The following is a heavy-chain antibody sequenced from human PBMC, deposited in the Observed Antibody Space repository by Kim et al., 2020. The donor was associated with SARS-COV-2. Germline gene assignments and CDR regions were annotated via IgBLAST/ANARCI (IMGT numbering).Heavy chain of an antibody. CDR3: ASAQAIWHFDY. Sequence: TSDAQKFQGSVTMNRDTYPSTVYMDLSSLRSEDTAVYYCASAQAIWHFDYWGQGTLVTVSS. J-gene: IGHJ4*02. V-gene: IGHV1-46*01. CDR2: T. D-gene: IGHD2-2*01.